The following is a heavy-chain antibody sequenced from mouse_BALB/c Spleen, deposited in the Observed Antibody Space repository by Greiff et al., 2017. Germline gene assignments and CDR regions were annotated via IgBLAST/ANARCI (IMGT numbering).Heavy chain of an antibody. J-gene: IGHJ4*01. D-gene: IGHD2-14*01. CDR1: GFSLTDYG. CDR3: AKHRDRYGGAMDY. V-gene: IGHV2-6-5*01. Sequence: VMLVESGPGLVAPSQSLSITCTVSGFSLTDYGVSWIRQPPGKGLEWLGVIWGGGSTYYNSALKSRLSISKDNSKSQVFLKMNSLQTDDTAMYYCAKHRDRYGGAMDYWGQGTSVTVSS. CDR2: IWGGGST.